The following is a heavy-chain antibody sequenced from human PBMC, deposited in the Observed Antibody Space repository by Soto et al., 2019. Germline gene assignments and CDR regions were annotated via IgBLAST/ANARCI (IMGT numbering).Heavy chain of an antibody. V-gene: IGHV1-18*01. CDR2: ISAYNGNT. CDR3: ARDWAVVPAAMTEVGYYYGMDV. Sequence: ASVKVSCKASGYTFTSYCISWVRQAPGQGLEWMGWISAYNGNTNYAQKLQGRVTMTTDTSTSTAYMELRSLRSDDTAVYYCARDWAVVPAAMTEVGYYYGMDVWGQGTTVTVSS. J-gene: IGHJ6*02. CDR1: GYTFTSYC. D-gene: IGHD2-2*01.